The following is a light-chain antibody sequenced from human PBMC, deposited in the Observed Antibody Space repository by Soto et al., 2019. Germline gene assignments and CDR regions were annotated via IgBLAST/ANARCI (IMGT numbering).Light chain of an antibody. V-gene: IGKV3-15*01. J-gene: IGKJ2*01. CDR1: QSVTSN. Sequence: EIVMTQSPATLSVSPGERATLSCRASQSVTSNLAWYQQKPGLAPRLLIYGASTRATGIPARFSGSGSGTEFTLTISTLQSEDFALYYCQHYFNWPYTFGQRTKLEIK. CDR3: QHYFNWPYT. CDR2: GAS.